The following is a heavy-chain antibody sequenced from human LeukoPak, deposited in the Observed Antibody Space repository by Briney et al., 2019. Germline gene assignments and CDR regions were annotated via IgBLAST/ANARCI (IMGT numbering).Heavy chain of an antibody. D-gene: IGHD3-16*01. CDR3: AIPPGMITFGGGYDDYYYYGMDV. V-gene: IGHV3-30*03. J-gene: IGHJ6*02. Sequence: GGSLRLSCAASGFTFSSYGMHWVRQAPGKGLEWVAVISYDGSNKYYADSVKGRFTISRDNSKNTLYLQMNSLRAEDTAVYYCAIPPGMITFGGGYDDYYYYGMDVWGQGTTVTVSS. CDR1: GFTFSSYG. CDR2: ISYDGSNK.